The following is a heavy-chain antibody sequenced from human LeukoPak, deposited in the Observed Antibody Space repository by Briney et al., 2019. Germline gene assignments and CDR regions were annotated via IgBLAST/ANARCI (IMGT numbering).Heavy chain of an antibody. J-gene: IGHJ4*02. Sequence: PSETLSLTCAVYGGSFSGYYWSWIRQPPGKGLGWIGEINHSGSTNYNPSLKSRVTISVDTSKNQFSLKLSSVTAADTAVYYCARDPDMTGGYWGQGTLVTVSS. D-gene: IGHD4-23*01. CDR2: INHSGST. V-gene: IGHV4-34*01. CDR1: GGSFSGYY. CDR3: ARDPDMTGGY.